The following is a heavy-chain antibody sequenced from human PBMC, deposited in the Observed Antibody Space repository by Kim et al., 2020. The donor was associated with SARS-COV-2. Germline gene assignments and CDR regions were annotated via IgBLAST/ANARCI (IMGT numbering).Heavy chain of an antibody. D-gene: IGHD6-19*01. CDR2: IIPILGIA. CDR1: GGTFSSYA. J-gene: IGHJ5*02. Sequence: SVKVSCKASGGTFSSYAISWVRQAPGQGLEWMGRIIPILGIANYGQKFQGRVTITADKSTSTAYMELSSLRSEDTAVYYCATLAIAVAGQGWFDPWGQG. CDR3: ATLAIAVAGQGWFDP. V-gene: IGHV1-69*04.